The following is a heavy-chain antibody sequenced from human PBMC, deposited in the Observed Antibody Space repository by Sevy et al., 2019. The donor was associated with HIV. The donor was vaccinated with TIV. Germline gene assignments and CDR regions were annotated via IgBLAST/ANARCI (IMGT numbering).Heavy chain of an antibody. CDR3: ARAGVCGGDCYYDY. D-gene: IGHD2-21*02. CDR2: IWYDGSNK. Sequence: GGSLRLSCAASGFTFSSYGMHWVRQAPGKGLEWVAVIWYDGSNKYYAGSVKGRFTISRDNSKNTLYLQMNSLRAEDTAVYYCARAGVCGGDCYYDYWGQGTLVTVSS. CDR1: GFTFSSYG. J-gene: IGHJ4*02. V-gene: IGHV3-33*01.